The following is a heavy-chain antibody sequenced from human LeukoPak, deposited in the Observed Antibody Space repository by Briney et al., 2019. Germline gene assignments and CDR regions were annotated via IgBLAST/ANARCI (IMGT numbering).Heavy chain of an antibody. CDR1: GFTFSSYA. CDR3: AKNQRGHQAARVPLLAEYFQH. CDR2: ISGSGGST. J-gene: IGHJ1*01. Sequence: GGSLRLSCAASGFTFSSYAMSWVRQAPGKGLEWVSAISGSGGSTYYADSVKGRFTISRDNSKNTLYLQMNSLRAEDTAVYYCAKNQRGHQAARVPLLAEYFQHWGQGTLVTVSS. D-gene: IGHD6-13*01. V-gene: IGHV3-23*01.